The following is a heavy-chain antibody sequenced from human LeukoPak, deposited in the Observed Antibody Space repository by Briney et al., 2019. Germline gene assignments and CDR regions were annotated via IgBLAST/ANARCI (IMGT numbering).Heavy chain of an antibody. Sequence: SGGSLRLSFAASGFTFSSYAMTWGRQAPGKGRDGGSSISGIGGNTYYADALKGRVTISRDNSKHTLYLQMHSLRAGATAVYYCAKGDRGVLVIPSTEFDYWGQGTLVTVSS. CDR1: GFTFSSYA. V-gene: IGHV3-23*01. J-gene: IGHJ4*02. CDR3: AKGDRGVLVIPSTEFDY. D-gene: IGHD3-9*01. CDR2: ISGIGGNT.